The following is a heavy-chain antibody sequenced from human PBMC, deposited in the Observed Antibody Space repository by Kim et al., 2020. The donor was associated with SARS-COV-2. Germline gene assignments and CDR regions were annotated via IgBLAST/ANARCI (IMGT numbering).Heavy chain of an antibody. CDR3: ARHPHSLTEPFYSDNWFDP. Sequence: SETLSLTCTVSGGSISSSSYYWGWIRQPPGKGLEWIGSIYYSGSTYYNPSLKSRVTISVDTSKNQFSLKLSSVTAADTAVYYCARHPHSLTEPFYSDNWFDPWGQGTLVTVSS. J-gene: IGHJ5*02. CDR2: IYYSGST. V-gene: IGHV4-39*01. CDR1: GGSISSSSYY. D-gene: IGHD3-9*01.